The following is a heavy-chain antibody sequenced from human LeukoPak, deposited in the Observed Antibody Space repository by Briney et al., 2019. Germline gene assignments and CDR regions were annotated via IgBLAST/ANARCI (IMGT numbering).Heavy chain of an antibody. J-gene: IGHJ4*02. CDR2: INHDGSEK. D-gene: IGHD6-13*01. CDR1: GFTFSRYW. Sequence: PGGSLRLSCAASGFTFSRYWMNWVRQAPGKGPEWVANINHDGSEKYYVDSVKGRFTISRDNAKNSLYLQMNSLRAEDTADYYRVGSNIAAVRGQGTLVTVSS. CDR3: VGSNIAAV. V-gene: IGHV3-7*01.